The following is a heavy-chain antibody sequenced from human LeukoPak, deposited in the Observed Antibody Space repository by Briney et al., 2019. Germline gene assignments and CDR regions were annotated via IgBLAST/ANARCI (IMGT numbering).Heavy chain of an antibody. CDR3: ARTAAAGRNNYYYYYMDV. V-gene: IGHV1-8*03. J-gene: IGHJ6*03. Sequence: GASVKVSCKASGYTFTSYDINWVRQATGLGLEWMGWMNPNSGNTGYAQKFQGRVTTTRNTSISTAYMELSSLRSEDTAVYYCARTAAAGRNNYYYYYMDVWGKGTTVTVSS. CDR2: MNPNSGNT. D-gene: IGHD6-13*01. CDR1: GYTFTSYD.